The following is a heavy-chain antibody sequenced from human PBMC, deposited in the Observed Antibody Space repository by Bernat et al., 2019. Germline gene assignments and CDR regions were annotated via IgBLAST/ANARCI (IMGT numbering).Heavy chain of an antibody. V-gene: IGHV3-74*01. J-gene: IGHJ6*02. CDR2: INSDGSST. D-gene: IGHD6-13*01. Sequence: EVQLVESGGGLVQPGGSLRLSCAASGFTFSSYWMHWVRQAPGKGLVWVSRINSDGSSTSYAASVKGRFTISRDNAKSTLYLQMNSLRAEDTAVYYCARSDFSSSWTNYYYYGMDVWGQGTTVTVSS. CDR3: ARSDFSSSWTNYYYYGMDV. CDR1: GFTFSSYW.